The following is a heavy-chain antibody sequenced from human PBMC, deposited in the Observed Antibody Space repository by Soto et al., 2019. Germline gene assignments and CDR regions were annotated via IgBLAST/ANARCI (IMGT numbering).Heavy chain of an antibody. CDR2: IYHSWST. Sequence: QVQLQESGPGLVKPSQTLSLTCTVSGGSISSGGYYWSWIRQHPGKGLEWIGYIYHSWSTYYKPSRKSRVTIAVDTSQNQFSLKLSSVTAADTAVYYGARVRYSGYGFYYYHGMDVWGQGTTVTVSS. CDR3: ARVRYSGYGFYYYHGMDV. D-gene: IGHD5-12*01. J-gene: IGHJ6*02. CDR1: GGSISSGGYY. V-gene: IGHV4-31*03.